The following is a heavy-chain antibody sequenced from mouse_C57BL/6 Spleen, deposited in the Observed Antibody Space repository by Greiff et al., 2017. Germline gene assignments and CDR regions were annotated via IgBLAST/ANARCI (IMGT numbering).Heavy chain of an antibody. Sequence: QVQLKQSGAELARPGASVKMSCKASGYTFTSYTMHWVKQRPGQGLEWIGYINPSSGYTKYNQKFKDKATLTADKSSSTAYMQLSSLTSEDSAVYYCAGIYDGYYEAMDYWGQGTSVTVSS. CDR2: INPSSGYT. CDR3: AGIYDGYYEAMDY. D-gene: IGHD2-3*01. J-gene: IGHJ4*01. V-gene: IGHV1-4*01. CDR1: GYTFTSYT.